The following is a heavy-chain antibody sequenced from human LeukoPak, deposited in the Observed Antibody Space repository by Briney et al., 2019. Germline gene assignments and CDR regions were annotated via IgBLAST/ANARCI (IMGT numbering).Heavy chain of an antibody. D-gene: IGHD6-13*01. CDR3: ARSIAVAGLFSL. J-gene: IGHJ3*01. Sequence: ASVKLSCKASGYTFTSYDINWVRQANGEGLEWVGWMNPNSVSTGYAQKFQGRVTMTRNTTISTAYMELSRLRSEDTGVYYCARSIAVAGLFSLWGEGKMVTVSS. CDR1: GYTFTSYD. V-gene: IGHV1-8*01. CDR2: MNPNSVST.